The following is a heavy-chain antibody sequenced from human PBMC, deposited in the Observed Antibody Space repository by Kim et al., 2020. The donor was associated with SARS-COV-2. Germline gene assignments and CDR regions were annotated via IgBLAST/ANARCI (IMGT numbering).Heavy chain of an antibody. Sequence: GGSLRLSCAASGFTFSSYWMSWVRQAPGKGLEWVANIKQDGSEKYYVDSVKGLFTISRDNAKNSLYLQMNSLRAEDTAVYYCPRPHCSGGSCYIYYFDYWGQGTLVTVSS. CDR1: GFTFSSYW. D-gene: IGHD2-15*01. CDR3: PRPHCSGGSCYIYYFDY. CDR2: IKQDGSEK. V-gene: IGHV3-7*03. J-gene: IGHJ4*02.